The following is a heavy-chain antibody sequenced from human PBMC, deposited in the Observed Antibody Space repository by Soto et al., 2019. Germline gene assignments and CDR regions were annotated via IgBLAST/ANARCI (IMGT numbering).Heavy chain of an antibody. Sequence: SETLSLTCSVSGGSISTSRSYWAWIRQPPGRGLEWLANIFYSGSTFYNPSLASRVSVSVDTSKNEFSLKLRSVTAADTAVYYCARQPTTGDTDLWFDPWGQGTLVTVSS. CDR2: IFYSGST. CDR1: GGSISTSRSY. J-gene: IGHJ5*02. V-gene: IGHV4-39*01. CDR3: ARQPTTGDTDLWFDP. D-gene: IGHD2-21*01.